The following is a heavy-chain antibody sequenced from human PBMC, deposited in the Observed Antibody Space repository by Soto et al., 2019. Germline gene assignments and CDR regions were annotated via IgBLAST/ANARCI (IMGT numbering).Heavy chain of an antibody. V-gene: IGHV4-59*01. CDR3: ARSTNTIGKVDY. J-gene: IGHJ4*02. CDR1: GGSISSYY. D-gene: IGHD2-8*01. CDR2: IYYRGST. Sequence: PSETLSLTCTVSGGSISSYYWSWIRQPPGKGLEWIGYIYYRGSTNYNPSLKSRVTISVDTSKNQFSLKLSSVTAADTAVYYCARSTNTIGKVDYWGQGTLVTVSS.